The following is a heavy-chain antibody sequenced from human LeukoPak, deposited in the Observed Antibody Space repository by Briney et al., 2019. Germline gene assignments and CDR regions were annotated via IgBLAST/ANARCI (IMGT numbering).Heavy chain of an antibody. V-gene: IGHV1-8*01. D-gene: IGHD1-7*01. Sequence: ASVTVSFTASGYTFTSYDINWVRQATGQGLEWMGWMNPNSGNTGYARKFQGRVTMTRNTSISTAYMELSSLRSEDTAVYYCARGRRWNYDYYWGQGTLVTVSS. J-gene: IGHJ4*02. CDR2: MNPNSGNT. CDR3: ARGRRWNYDYY. CDR1: GYTFTSYD.